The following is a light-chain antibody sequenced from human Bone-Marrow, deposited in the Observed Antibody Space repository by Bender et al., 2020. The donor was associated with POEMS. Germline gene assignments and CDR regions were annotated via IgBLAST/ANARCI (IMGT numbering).Light chain of an antibody. CDR2: GNN. V-gene: IGLV1-40*01. J-gene: IGLJ2*01. CDR3: QSYDGSLSGSAI. Sequence: QSVLTQPPSASGAPGQKVTISCSGSSSTIGISYVFWYQQLPGTAPKLLIYGNNNRPSGVPDRFSGSKSGTSASLAITGLQADDEADYYCQSYDGSLSGSAIFGGGTKLTVL. CDR1: SSTIGISY.